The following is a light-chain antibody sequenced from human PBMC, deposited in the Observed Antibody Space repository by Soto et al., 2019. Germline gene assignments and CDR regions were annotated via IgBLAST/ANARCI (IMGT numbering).Light chain of an antibody. CDR2: DAS. V-gene: IGKV3-11*01. Sequence: EIMLTQSPATLSLSPGERATLSCRASQSVSSYLAWYQQKPGQAPRLLIYDASNRATGIPPRFSGSGSGPDFTLTISSLEPEDFAVYYCQQRSNWPPKYTFGQGTKLEIK. J-gene: IGKJ2*01. CDR3: QQRSNWPPKYT. CDR1: QSVSSY.